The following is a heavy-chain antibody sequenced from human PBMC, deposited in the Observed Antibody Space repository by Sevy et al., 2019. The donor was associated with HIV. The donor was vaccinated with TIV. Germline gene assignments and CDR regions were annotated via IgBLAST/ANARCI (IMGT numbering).Heavy chain of an antibody. CDR1: GCSITSLY. D-gene: IGHD1-26*01. CDR3: AGENAWGRGYS. J-gene: IGHJ4*02. V-gene: IGHV4-59*11. Sequence: SESLSLTCTVSGCSITSLYLNWIRQPPGKGLEWIANIYYNGHINYNPSLMSRVTFSLDKSKNQFSLRLSSVTAADTAMYYCAGENAWGRGYSWGQGTLVTVSS. CDR2: IYYNGHI.